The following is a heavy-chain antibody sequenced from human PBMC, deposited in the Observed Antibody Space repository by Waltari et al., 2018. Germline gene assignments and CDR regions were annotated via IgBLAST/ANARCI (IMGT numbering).Heavy chain of an antibody. V-gene: IGHV3-23*03. J-gene: IGHJ6*03. D-gene: IGHD3-10*01. CDR3: AKDSITTYYGSGQGDDMDV. CDR1: GFTLSKSA. Sequence: EVQLLESGGGLVQPGGSLSLSWAASGFTLSKSAFSWVRQAPGKGLEWVSVIYAGGSTYSADSVKGRFTISRDNSKNALYLHMNNVKTEDSAIYYCAKDSITTYYGSGQGDDMDVWGKGTTVSVSS. CDR2: IYAGGST.